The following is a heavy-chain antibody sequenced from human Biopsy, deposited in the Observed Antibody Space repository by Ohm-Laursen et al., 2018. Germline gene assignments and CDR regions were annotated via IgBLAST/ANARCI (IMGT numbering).Heavy chain of an antibody. CDR1: GASVRSHF. CDR2: ISNSGTT. CDR3: AGLSTLFGVADFTDD. Sequence: SDTLSLTCTLSGASVRSHFLTWIRQPPGKGLQWIGSISNSGTTKSSPSLKSRVNISLHTSKNQLSLKLTSVTAADTAVYYCAGLSTLFGVADFTDDWGQGTLVTVSS. J-gene: IGHJ4*02. D-gene: IGHD3-3*01. V-gene: IGHV4-59*08.